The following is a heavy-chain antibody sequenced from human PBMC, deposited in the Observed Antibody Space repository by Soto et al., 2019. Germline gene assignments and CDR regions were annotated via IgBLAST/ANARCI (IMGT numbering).Heavy chain of an antibody. Sequence: QVQLVQSGAEVQKPGSSVKVSCKASGGTFSSYAISWVRQAPGQGLEWMGGIIPIFGTANYAQKFQGRVTITAAESTSTAYMELSSLRSEDTAVYYCARSITGTVSYYYGMDVWGQGTTVTVSS. V-gene: IGHV1-69*12. D-gene: IGHD1-20*01. J-gene: IGHJ6*02. CDR3: ARSITGTVSYYYGMDV. CDR1: GGTFSSYA. CDR2: IIPIFGTA.